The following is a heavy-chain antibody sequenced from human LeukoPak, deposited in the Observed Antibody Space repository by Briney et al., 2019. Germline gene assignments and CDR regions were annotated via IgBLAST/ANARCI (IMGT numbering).Heavy chain of an antibody. D-gene: IGHD4-11*01. J-gene: IGHJ6*04. Sequence: GGSLTLPCTVCGFTLSIYGVHWLRQATGKGLEGLGFISYGESKKYYADPEKGRFTISRDNSKNTLYLQMNSLRAEDTAVYYSAKDLDSTYYYGMDVWGEGTTVTVFS. CDR2: ISYGESKK. CDR1: GFTLSIYG. V-gene: IGHV3-30*18. CDR3: AKDLDSTYYYGMDV.